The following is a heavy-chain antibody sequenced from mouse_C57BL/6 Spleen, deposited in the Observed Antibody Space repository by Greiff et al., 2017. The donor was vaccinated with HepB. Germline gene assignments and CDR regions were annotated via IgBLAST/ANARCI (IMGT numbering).Heavy chain of an antibody. CDR2: ISDGGSYT. CDR3: ARDIRAWFAY. CDR1: GFTFSSYA. Sequence: EVKLQESGGGLVKPGGSLKLSCAASGFTFSSYAMSWVRQTPEKRLEWVATISDGGSYTYYPDNVKGRFTISRDNAKNNLYLQMSHLKSEDTAMYYCARDIRAWFAYWGQGTLVTVSA. V-gene: IGHV5-4*01. J-gene: IGHJ3*01.